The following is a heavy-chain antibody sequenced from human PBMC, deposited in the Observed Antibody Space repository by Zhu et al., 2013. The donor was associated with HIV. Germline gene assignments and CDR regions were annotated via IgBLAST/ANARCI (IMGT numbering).Heavy chain of an antibody. D-gene: IGHD1-26*01. J-gene: IGHJ4*02. V-gene: IGHV1-69*06. CDR1: GGAFSISVYG. Sequence: QVQLVQSGAEVKKPGSSVKVSCKASGGAFSISVYGVSWVRQTPELGLEWMGGFIPILGTTSYAQKFQGRVTITMDKSTSTSYMELSSLTFQDTAVYYCARDRFGVGSTTLFDYWGQGTLVTVSS. CDR3: ARDRFGVGSTTLFDY. CDR2: FIPILGTT.